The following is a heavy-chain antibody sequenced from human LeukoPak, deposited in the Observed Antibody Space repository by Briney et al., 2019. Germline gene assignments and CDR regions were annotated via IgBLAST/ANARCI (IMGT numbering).Heavy chain of an antibody. CDR2: ISSSSSYI. CDR3: ASPDPYSSGWYGVDY. Sequence: GGSLRLSCAASGFTFSSYSMNWVRQAPGKGLEWVSSISSSSSYIYYADSVKGRFTISRDNAKNSLYLQMNSLRAEDTAVYYCASPDPYSSGWYGVDYWGQGTLVTVSS. D-gene: IGHD6-19*01. J-gene: IGHJ4*02. CDR1: GFTFSSYS. V-gene: IGHV3-21*01.